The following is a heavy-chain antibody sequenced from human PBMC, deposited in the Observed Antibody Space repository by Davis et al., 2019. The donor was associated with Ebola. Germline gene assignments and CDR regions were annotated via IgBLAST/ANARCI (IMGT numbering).Heavy chain of an antibody. CDR2: IRYDGNDK. Sequence: GESLKISCAASGFTFSSYGMHWVRQAPGKGLEWVAFIRYDGNDKYYAESVKGRFTVSRDNSRNTLYLQLNSLRVDDTAIYFCVKDPYADFHDGAYWGQGTLVTVSS. D-gene: IGHD4/OR15-4a*01. CDR1: GFTFSSYG. CDR3: VKDPYADFHDGAY. J-gene: IGHJ4*02. V-gene: IGHV3-30*02.